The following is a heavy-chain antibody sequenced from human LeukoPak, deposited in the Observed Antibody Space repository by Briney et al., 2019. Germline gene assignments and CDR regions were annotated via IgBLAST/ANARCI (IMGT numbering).Heavy chain of an antibody. J-gene: IGHJ5*02. Sequence: SETLSLTCTVSGGSISSYYWSWIRQPPGKGLEWIGYIYYSGSTNYNPSLKSRVTISVDTSKNQFSLKLSSVTAADTAVYYCARDMYYDFWSGCFDPWGQGTLVTVPS. CDR3: ARDMYYDFWSGCFDP. D-gene: IGHD3-3*01. CDR2: IYYSGST. V-gene: IGHV4-59*01. CDR1: GGSISSYY.